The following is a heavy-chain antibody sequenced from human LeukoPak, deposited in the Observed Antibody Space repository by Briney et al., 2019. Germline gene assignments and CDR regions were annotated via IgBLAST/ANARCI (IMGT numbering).Heavy chain of an antibody. CDR1: RYTFTSYY. Sequence: ASVKVSCKASRYTFTSYYMHWVRQAPGQGLEWMGIINPSGGSTSYAQKFQGRVTMTRDMSTSTVYMELSSLRSEDTAVYYCARESNNYEFDYWGQGTLVTVSS. CDR2: INPSGGST. CDR3: ARESNNYEFDY. J-gene: IGHJ4*02. V-gene: IGHV1-46*01. D-gene: IGHD4-11*01.